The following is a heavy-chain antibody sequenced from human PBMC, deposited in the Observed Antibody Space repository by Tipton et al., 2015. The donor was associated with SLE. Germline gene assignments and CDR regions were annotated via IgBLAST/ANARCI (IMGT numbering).Heavy chain of an antibody. CDR3: STEWQYFPH. CDR1: GFTFSRYD. Sequence: SLRLSCKASGFTFSRYDMSWVRQTPGKGLEWVSAIYNGGGTDYADSVKGRFTISGDSSKDTLYLLMNSLRVEDTAVYYCSTEWQYFPHWGQGTLVTVSS. V-gene: IGHV3-23*03. CDR2: IYNGGGT. J-gene: IGHJ1*01. D-gene: IGHD5-12*01.